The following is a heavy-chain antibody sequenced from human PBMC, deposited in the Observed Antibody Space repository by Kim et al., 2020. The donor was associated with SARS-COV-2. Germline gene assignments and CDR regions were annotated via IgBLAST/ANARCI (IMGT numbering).Heavy chain of an antibody. Sequence: SETLSLTCTVSGGSISSGDYYWSWIRQPPGKGLEWIGYIYYSGSTYYNPSLKSRVTISVDTSKNQFSLKLSSVTAADTAVYYCARAPYQLPYWFDPWGQGTLVTVSS. D-gene: IGHD2-2*01. CDR1: GGSISSGDYY. V-gene: IGHV4-30-4*01. J-gene: IGHJ5*02. CDR2: IYYSGST. CDR3: ARAPYQLPYWFDP.